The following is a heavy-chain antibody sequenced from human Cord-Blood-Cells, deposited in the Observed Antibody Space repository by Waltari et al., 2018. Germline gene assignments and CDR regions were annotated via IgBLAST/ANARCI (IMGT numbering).Heavy chain of an antibody. CDR3: ARGIPDY. CDR1: GGSFSGYY. V-gene: IGHV4-34*01. CDR2: INHSGST. J-gene: IGHJ4*02. Sequence: QVQLQRWGAGLLKPSETLSLTCAGYGGSFSGYYWSWIRQPPGKGLEWIGEINHSGSTNYNPSLKSRVTISVDTSKNQFSLKLSSVTAADTAVYYCARGIPDYWGQGTLVTVSS.